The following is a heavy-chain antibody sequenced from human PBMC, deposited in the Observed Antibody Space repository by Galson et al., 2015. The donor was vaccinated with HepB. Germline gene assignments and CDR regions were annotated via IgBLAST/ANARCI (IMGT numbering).Heavy chain of an antibody. Sequence: SVKVSCKASGGSFSSYAISWARQAPGQGLEWMGGIIPIFGSANYAQKFQGRVTITADESTSTAYMELSSLRSEDTAVYYCARGSWGGLLLYDFWGQGTLGTVSS. CDR2: IIPIFGSA. CDR1: GGSFSSYA. D-gene: IGHD2-15*01. CDR3: ARGSWGGLLLYDF. J-gene: IGHJ4*02. V-gene: IGHV1-69*13.